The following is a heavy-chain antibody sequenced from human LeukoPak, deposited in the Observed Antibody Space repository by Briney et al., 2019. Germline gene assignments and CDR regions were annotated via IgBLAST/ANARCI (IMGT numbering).Heavy chain of an antibody. CDR3: VKEGLSSSWYPNYFDY. J-gene: IGHJ4*02. CDR1: GLTLSAYA. Sequence: GRSLRLSCAASGLTLSAYAMHWVRQAPGKGLEWVALISYDGSNKYYADFVKGRFTISRDSSKNTLYLQVNSLRAEDTAVYYYVKEGLSSSWYPNYFDYWGQGTLVTVSS. D-gene: IGHD6-13*01. V-gene: IGHV3-30*18. CDR2: ISYDGSNK.